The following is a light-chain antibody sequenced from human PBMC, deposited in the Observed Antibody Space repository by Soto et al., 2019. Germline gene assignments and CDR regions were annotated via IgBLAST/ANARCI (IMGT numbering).Light chain of an antibody. CDR1: QSVSSSY. CDR3: QQYGSSLWT. J-gene: IGKJ1*01. V-gene: IGKV3-20*01. CDR2: GAS. Sequence: EIVLTQSPGTLSLSPGERATLSCRASQSVSSSYLAWYQQKPGQAPRLLIYGASSRATGIPDRFSGSGSGTDFTLTISRLEHEDFAVYYCQQYGSSLWTFGPGTKVDIK.